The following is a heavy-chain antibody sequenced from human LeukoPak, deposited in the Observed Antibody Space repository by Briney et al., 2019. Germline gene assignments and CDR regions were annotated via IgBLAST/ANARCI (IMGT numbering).Heavy chain of an antibody. CDR2: ISAYNGNT. D-gene: IGHD6-13*01. V-gene: IGHV1-18*01. Sequence: ASVKVSCKASGYTFTSYGISWVRQAPGQGLEWMGWISAYNGNTNYAQKLQGRVTMTTDTSTSTAYMELRSLRSDDTAVYYCARDLDELSSSWLNAFDIWGQGTMVTVSS. CDR1: GYTFTSYG. J-gene: IGHJ3*02. CDR3: ARDLDELSSSWLNAFDI.